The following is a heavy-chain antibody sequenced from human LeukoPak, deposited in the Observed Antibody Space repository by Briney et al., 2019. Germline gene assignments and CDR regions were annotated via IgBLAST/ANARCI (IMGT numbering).Heavy chain of an antibody. Sequence: GGSLRLSCAASGFTFSSYAMHWVRQAPGKGLEYVSAISSNGGSTYYANSVKGRFTISRDNAKNSLYLQMNSLRAEDTAVYYCAELGITMVGGVWGKGTTVTISS. J-gene: IGHJ6*04. CDR1: GFTFSSYA. D-gene: IGHD3-10*02. V-gene: IGHV3-64*01. CDR2: ISSNGGST. CDR3: AELGITMVGGV.